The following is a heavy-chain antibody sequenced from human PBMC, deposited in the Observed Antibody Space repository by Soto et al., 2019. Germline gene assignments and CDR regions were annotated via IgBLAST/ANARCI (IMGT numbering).Heavy chain of an antibody. D-gene: IGHD3-10*01. V-gene: IGHV1-18*01. Sequence: QVQLVQSGAEVKKPGASVKVSCKASGYSFTTYGISWVRQAPGQGLEWMGWISDYNGNTNYEKKFQGRVTMTTDTSTRKANMELKCLRSDDTAVYYCAREGYYSGSESYSPPRYYGMDVWGQGTTVTVS. CDR1: GYSFTTYG. CDR2: ISDYNGNT. CDR3: AREGYYSGSESYSPPRYYGMDV. J-gene: IGHJ6*02.